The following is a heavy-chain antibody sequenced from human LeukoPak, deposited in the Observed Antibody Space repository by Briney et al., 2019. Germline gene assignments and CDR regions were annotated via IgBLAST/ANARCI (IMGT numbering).Heavy chain of an antibody. Sequence: SETLSLTCSVSGDSISSKSYYWGWIRQPPVKGLEWIATIYYGGGTYYNPSLKSRVTISFDAPKNQFSLKLSSVTAADTAVYYCARGLHSSSYPDYWGQGTLVTVSS. D-gene: IGHD6-6*01. CDR3: ARGLHSSSYPDY. CDR2: IYYGGGT. CDR1: GDSISSKSYY. V-gene: IGHV4-39*07. J-gene: IGHJ4*02.